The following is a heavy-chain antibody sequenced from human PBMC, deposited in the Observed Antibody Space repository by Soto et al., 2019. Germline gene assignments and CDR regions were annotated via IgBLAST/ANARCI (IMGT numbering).Heavy chain of an antibody. J-gene: IGHJ1*01. D-gene: IGHD3-22*01. V-gene: IGHV1-69*02. Sequence: QVQLVQSGAEVKKPGSSVKVSCKASGGTFSSYTISWVRQAPGQGLEWMGRIIPILGIANYAQKFQGRVTXXXXXXXXXXXXXXXXXXXXXXXXXXXXXXXXXXIVEHWGQGTLVTVSS. CDR3: XXXXXXXIVEH. CDR1: GGTFSSYT. CDR2: IIPILGIA.